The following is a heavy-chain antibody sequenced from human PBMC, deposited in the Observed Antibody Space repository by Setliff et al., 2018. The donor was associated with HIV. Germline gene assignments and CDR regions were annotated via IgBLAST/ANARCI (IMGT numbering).Heavy chain of an antibody. V-gene: IGHV4-61*02. D-gene: IGHD2-2*01. J-gene: IGHJ5*02. CDR3: AIGDEYPGVFQS. Sequence: SETLSLTCTVSGASISSGNYFWTWIRQPAGQRLEWIGRISTGGHTDYNPSLKSRLSISADTSRNHFSLQLTSVAATDTAVYYCAIGDEYPGVFQSWGQGKVVTVSS. CDR1: GASISSGNYF. CDR2: ISTGGHT.